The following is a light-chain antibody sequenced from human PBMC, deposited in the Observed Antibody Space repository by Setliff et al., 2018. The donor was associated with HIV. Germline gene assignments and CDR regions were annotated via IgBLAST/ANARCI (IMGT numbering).Light chain of an antibody. CDR1: SSNIGSNT. Sequence: QSVLTQPPSASGTPGQRVTISCSGSSSNIGSNTVNWYQQLPGTAPKLLIYTNNQRPSGVPDRFSGSKSGTSASLAISGLQSEDEADYYCSSYASSGTLMVFGTGTKVTVL. CDR3: SSYASSGTLMV. CDR2: TNN. J-gene: IGLJ1*01. V-gene: IGLV1-44*01.